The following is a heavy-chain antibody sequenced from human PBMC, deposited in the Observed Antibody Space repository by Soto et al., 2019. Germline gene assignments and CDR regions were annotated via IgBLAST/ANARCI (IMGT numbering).Heavy chain of an antibody. CDR2: IYYSGST. D-gene: IGHD3-3*01. Sequence: KPSETLSLTCTVSAGSISSYYWSWIRQPPGKGLEWIGYIYYSGSTKYKPSLKSRVAIPVDTSKNQFSLRLSSVTAADTAVYYCARSYYDFWSGYPFDYWGQGTLVTVSS. CDR1: AGSISSYY. J-gene: IGHJ4*02. CDR3: ARSYYDFWSGYPFDY. V-gene: IGHV4-59*01.